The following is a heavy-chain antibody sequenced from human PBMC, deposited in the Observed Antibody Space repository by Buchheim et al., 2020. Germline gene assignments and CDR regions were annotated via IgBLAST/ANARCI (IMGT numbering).Heavy chain of an antibody. V-gene: IGHV4-31*03. D-gene: IGHD4-17*01. CDR2: VYYTGRA. Sequence: QVQLQESGPGLVKPSQTLSLTCTVSGVSINTGTFYWSWIRQHPGKGLEWIGYVYYTGRAYSNPSLKSRVSMSVDTYQNQFSLNLASVTAADTAVYYCARDRGAHDFGPIDYWGQGAL. J-gene: IGHJ4*02. CDR1: GVSINTGTFY. CDR3: ARDRGAHDFGPIDY.